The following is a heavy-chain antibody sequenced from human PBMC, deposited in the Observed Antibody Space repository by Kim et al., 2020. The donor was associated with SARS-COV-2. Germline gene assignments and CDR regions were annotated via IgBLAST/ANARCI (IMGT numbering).Heavy chain of an antibody. CDR1: GFTFSNAW. Sequence: GGSLRLSCAASGFTFSNAWMSWVRQAPGKGLEWVGRIKSKTDGWTTDYAAPVKGRFTISRDDSKNTLYLQMISLKTVDTAVYYCTTASSGWDLDYWGQGTLVTVSS. V-gene: IGHV3-15*01. CDR3: TTASSGWDLDY. CDR2: IKSKTDGWTT. J-gene: IGHJ4*02. D-gene: IGHD6-19*01.